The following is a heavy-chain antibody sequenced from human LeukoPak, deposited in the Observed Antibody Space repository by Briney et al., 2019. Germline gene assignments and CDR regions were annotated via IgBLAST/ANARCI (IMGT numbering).Heavy chain of an antibody. CDR2: INPNSGGT. CDR3: ARGPYSSSWYGNY. D-gene: IGHD6-13*01. CDR1: GYTFTGYY. J-gene: IGHJ4*02. Sequence: GASVKVSCKASGYTFTGYYMHWVRQAPGQGLEWMGRINPNSGGTNYAQKLQGRVTMTTDTSTSTAYMELRSLRSDDTAVYYCARGPYSSSWYGNYWGQGTLVTVSS. V-gene: IGHV1-2*06.